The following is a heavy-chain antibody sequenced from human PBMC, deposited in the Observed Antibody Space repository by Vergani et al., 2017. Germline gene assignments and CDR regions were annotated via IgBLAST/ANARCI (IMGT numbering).Heavy chain of an antibody. V-gene: IGHV3-49*03. CDR2: IRSKAYGQAT. CDR1: GFTFGYYA. D-gene: IGHD3-10*01. J-gene: IGHJ3*02. Sequence: EVQLVESGGDLVQPGRSLRLSCTASGFTFGYYAMDWFRQAPGQGLEWVGGIRSKAYGQATIYAASVNGRFTISRDDSKSIAYLQMNNLQTEDTAMYYCVRDQVTMRRGSDALDIWGQGTMVTVSS. CDR3: VRDQVTMRRGSDALDI.